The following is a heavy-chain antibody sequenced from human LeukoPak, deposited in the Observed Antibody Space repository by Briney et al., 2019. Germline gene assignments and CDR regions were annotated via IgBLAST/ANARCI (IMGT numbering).Heavy chain of an antibody. CDR2: ISYDGSNK. D-gene: IGHD6-19*01. CDR1: GFTFSSYA. V-gene: IGHV3-30*14. J-gene: IGHJ3*02. CDR3: ARRAAVAGFLAFDI. Sequence: GGSLRLSCAASGFTFSSYAMHWVRQAPGKGLEWGAVISYDGSNKYYADSVKGRFTISRDNSKNTLYLQMNSLRAEDTAVYYCARRAAVAGFLAFDIWGQGTMVTVSS.